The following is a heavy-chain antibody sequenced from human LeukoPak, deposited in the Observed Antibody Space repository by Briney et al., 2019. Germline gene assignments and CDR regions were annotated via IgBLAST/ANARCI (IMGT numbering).Heavy chain of an antibody. CDR2: IYYSGST. V-gene: IGHV4-59*01. Sequence: PSETLSLTCTVSGGSISSYYWSWIRQPPGKGLEWIGYIYYSGSTNYNPSLKSRVTISVDTSKNQFSLKLSSVTAADTAVYYCARARQVGATTSFDYWGQGTLVTVSS. CDR3: ARARQVGATTSFDY. D-gene: IGHD1-26*01. CDR1: GGSISSYY. J-gene: IGHJ4*02.